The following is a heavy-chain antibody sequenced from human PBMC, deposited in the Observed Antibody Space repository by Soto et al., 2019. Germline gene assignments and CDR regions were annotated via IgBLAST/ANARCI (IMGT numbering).Heavy chain of an antibody. Sequence: GGSLRLSCVASGFTVSSNYMNWVRQAPGKGLEWVSFIYSGGNTYYADSVKGRFTISRDNSKNMLYLQMNSLRVEDTAVYYCAREVRVGGFAFDIWGQGTMVTVSS. J-gene: IGHJ3*02. V-gene: IGHV3-66*01. CDR2: IYSGGNT. D-gene: IGHD1-26*01. CDR3: AREVRVGGFAFDI. CDR1: GFTVSSNY.